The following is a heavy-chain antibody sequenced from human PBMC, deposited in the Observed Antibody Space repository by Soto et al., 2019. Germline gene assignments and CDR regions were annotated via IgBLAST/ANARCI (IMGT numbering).Heavy chain of an antibody. CDR2: IVVGSGNT. V-gene: IGHV1-58*01. D-gene: IGHD1-7*01. CDR1: GFTFSTSA. CDR3: AADRTGTTFYYYGMDV. Sequence: SVKVSCKASGFTFSTSAVQWVRQARGQRLEWIGWIVVGSGNTNYAEKIQERVTITRDMSTSTAYMELSSLSSEDTAVYYCAADRTGTTFYYYGMDVWGPGTTVTVSS. J-gene: IGHJ6*02.